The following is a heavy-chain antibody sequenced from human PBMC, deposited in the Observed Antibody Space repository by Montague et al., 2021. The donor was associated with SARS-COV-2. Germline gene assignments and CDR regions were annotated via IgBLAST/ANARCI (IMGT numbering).Heavy chain of an antibody. CDR1: GDSVSDNTAA. CDR2: TYYRSKWYN. Sequence: CAISGDSVSDNTAAWNRIRQSPSRGLEWLGRTYYRSKWYNDYAISVKSRITINPDTSKNQFSLQLDSVTPEDTAVYYCARDPGNKVGSTRYFSMDVWGQGTTVTVSS. J-gene: IGHJ6*02. V-gene: IGHV6-1*01. CDR3: ARDPGNKVGSTRYFSMDV. D-gene: IGHD1-26*01.